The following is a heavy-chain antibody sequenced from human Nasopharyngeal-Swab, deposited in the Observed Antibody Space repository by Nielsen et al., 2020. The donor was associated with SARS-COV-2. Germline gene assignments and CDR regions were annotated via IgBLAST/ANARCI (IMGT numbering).Heavy chain of an antibody. CDR3: AKDTYFGGNSFDY. J-gene: IGHJ4*02. V-gene: IGHV4-61*01. CDR2: IHYSGST. CDR1: GGSVSSGNYY. Sequence: SETLSLTCTVSGGSVSSGNYYWSWIRQPQGKGLEWIGNIHYSGSTKYNPSLKSRVTISVDKSKNQFSLKLSSVTAADTAVYYCAKDTYFGGNSFDYWGQGTLVTVSS. D-gene: IGHD4-23*01.